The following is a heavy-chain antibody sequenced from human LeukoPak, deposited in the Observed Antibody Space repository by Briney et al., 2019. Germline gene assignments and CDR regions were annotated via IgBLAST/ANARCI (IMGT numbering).Heavy chain of an antibody. CDR2: IKQDGSEK. V-gene: IGHV3-7*01. Sequence: GGSLRLSCAASGFTFSSYWMSWVRQAPGKGLEWVANIKQDGSEKYYVDSVKGRFTISRDNVKNSLYLQMNSLRAEDTAVYYCASSNDYGDYEFDYWGQGTLVTVSS. CDR3: ASSNDYGDYEFDY. D-gene: IGHD4-17*01. J-gene: IGHJ4*02. CDR1: GFTFSSYW.